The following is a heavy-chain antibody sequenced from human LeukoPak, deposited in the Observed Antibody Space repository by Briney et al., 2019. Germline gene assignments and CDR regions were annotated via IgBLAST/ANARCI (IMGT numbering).Heavy chain of an antibody. CDR1: GVSISSDY. CDR2: IYYSGST. CDR3: ARLSSSSWYYFDY. J-gene: IGHJ4*02. D-gene: IGHD6-13*01. Sequence: SETLSLTCTVSGVSISSDYWSWIRQPPGKGLEWIGYIYYSGSTNYNPSLKSRVTMSVDTSKNQFSLKLSSVTAADTAVYYCARLSSSSWYYFDYWGQGTLVTVSS. V-gene: IGHV4-59*01.